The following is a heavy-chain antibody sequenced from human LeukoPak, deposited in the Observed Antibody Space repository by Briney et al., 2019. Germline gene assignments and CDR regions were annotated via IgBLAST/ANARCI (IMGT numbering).Heavy chain of an antibody. D-gene: IGHD5-24*01. CDR2: IYTSGST. Sequence: SETRSLTCTVSGGSISSGSYYWSWIRQPAGKGLERIGRIYTSGSTNYNPSLKSRVTISVDTSKNQFSLKLSFVTAADTAVYYCAREEMRMATAPFFDYWGQGTLVTVSS. V-gene: IGHV4-61*02. CDR1: GGSISSGSYY. CDR3: AREEMRMATAPFFDY. J-gene: IGHJ4*02.